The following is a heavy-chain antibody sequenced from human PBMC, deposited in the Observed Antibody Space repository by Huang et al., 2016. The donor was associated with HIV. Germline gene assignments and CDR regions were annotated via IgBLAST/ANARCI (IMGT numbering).Heavy chain of an antibody. CDR3: ARDRGQQLSPFDS. J-gene: IGHJ4*02. V-gene: IGHV3-21*01. D-gene: IGHD6-13*01. CDR2: ISPSSSFR. Sequence: EVQLVESGGGLVKPGGSLRLSCAASGFSLDSYNMYWVRQTPGKGLQWGAAISPSSSFRDYADSVKGRFSISRDNAKNSLYLQMNNLRGEDTAVYYCARDRGQQLSPFDSWGQGTLVTVSS. CDR1: GFSLDSYN.